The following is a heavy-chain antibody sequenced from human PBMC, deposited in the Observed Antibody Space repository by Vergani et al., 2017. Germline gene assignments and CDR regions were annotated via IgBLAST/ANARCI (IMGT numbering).Heavy chain of an antibody. J-gene: IGHJ3*02. D-gene: IGHD5-18*01. CDR2: IIPILGIA. CDR1: GGTFSSYA. Sequence: QVQLVQSGAEVKKPGSSVKVSCKASGGTFSSYAISWVRQAPGQGLEWMGRIIPILGIANYAQKFQGRVTITADKSTSTAYMELSSLRSEDTAVYYCAREGGYGYGYYAFDIWGQGTMVTVSS. V-gene: IGHV1-69*04. CDR3: AREGGYGYGYYAFDI.